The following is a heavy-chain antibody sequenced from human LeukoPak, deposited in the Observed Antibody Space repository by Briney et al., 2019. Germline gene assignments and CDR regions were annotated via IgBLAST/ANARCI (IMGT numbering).Heavy chain of an antibody. Sequence: ALVKVSCKASGYTFTSYGISWVRQAPGQGLEWMGWISANNGATDYPPKLQDRVTMTTDTYTSTAYMELRSLRSDDTAMYYCARESHETREDYWGQGTLVTVSS. CDR2: ISANNGAT. V-gene: IGHV1-18*01. D-gene: IGHD1-1*01. CDR3: ARESHETREDY. J-gene: IGHJ4*02. CDR1: GYTFTSYG.